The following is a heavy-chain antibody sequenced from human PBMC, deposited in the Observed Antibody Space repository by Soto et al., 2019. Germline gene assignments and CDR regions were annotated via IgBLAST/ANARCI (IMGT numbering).Heavy chain of an antibody. V-gene: IGHV3-30*18. CDR2: ISYDGSNK. D-gene: IGHD3-10*01. Sequence: HPGGSLRLSCAASGFTFSSYGMHWVRQAPGKGLEWVAVISYDGSNKYYADSVKGRFTISRDISKNTLYLQMNSLRAEDTAVYYCAKDRGGETVGELSPNSYYYYGMDVWGQGTTVTVSS. CDR1: GFTFSSYG. CDR3: AKDRGGETVGELSPNSYYYYGMDV. J-gene: IGHJ6*02.